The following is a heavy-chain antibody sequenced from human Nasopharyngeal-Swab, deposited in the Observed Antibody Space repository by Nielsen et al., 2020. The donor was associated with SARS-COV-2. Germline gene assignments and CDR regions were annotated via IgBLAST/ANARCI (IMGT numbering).Heavy chain of an antibody. CDR1: GGSISSSSYY. V-gene: IGHV4-39*01. CDR3: ERKEGKKGCGGDCYSSAFDI. J-gene: IGHJ3*02. CDR2: IYYSGST. D-gene: IGHD2-21*02. Sequence: GSLRLSCTVSGGSISSSSYYWGWIRQPPGKGLEWIGSIYYSGSTYYNPSLKSRVTISVDTSKNQFSLKLSSVTAADTAVYEGERKEGKKGCGGDCYSSAFDIWGQGTMVTVSS.